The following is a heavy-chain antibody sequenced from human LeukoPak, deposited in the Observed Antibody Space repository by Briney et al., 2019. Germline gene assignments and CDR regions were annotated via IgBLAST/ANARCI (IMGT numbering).Heavy chain of an antibody. CDR1: GFSFSSYS. CDR2: INTVSSYI. Sequence: WGSLRLSCAASGFSFSSYSFNWIRQAPGKGLEWVSSINTVSSYIYYADSLKGRFTISRDNAKNSVYLQMDSLRAEDSAVYYCARLRRNTDSSGFFYYYDYWGQGTLVTVSS. D-gene: IGHD3-22*01. J-gene: IGHJ4*02. CDR3: ARLRRNTDSSGFFYYYDY. V-gene: IGHV3-21*06.